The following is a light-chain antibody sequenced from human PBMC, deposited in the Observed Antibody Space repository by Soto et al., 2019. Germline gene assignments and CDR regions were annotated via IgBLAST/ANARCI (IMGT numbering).Light chain of an antibody. CDR3: QQYNNYPYT. CDR2: DAS. J-gene: IGKJ2*01. Sequence: DIQMTQSPSTLSASVGARVTITCRASQSISSWLAWYQQRPGKAPKLLMYDASSLETGVPSRFSGSGSGTDFTLTISSLQPDQFATYYCQQYNNYPYTFGQGTKLEIK. V-gene: IGKV1-5*01. CDR1: QSISSW.